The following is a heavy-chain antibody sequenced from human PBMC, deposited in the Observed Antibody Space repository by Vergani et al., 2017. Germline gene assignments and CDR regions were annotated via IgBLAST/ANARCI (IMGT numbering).Heavy chain of an antibody. J-gene: IGHJ5*02. CDR1: GYTFTSYY. Sequence: QVQLVQSGAEVKKPGASEKVSCKASGYTFTSYYMHWVRQAPGQGLEWMGIINPSGGSTSYAQKFQGRVTMTRDTSTSTVYMELSSLRSEDTAVYYCARDAHYDILTGYPIDPWGQGTLVTVSS. CDR2: INPSGGST. D-gene: IGHD3-9*01. CDR3: ARDAHYDILTGYPIDP. V-gene: IGHV1-46*03.